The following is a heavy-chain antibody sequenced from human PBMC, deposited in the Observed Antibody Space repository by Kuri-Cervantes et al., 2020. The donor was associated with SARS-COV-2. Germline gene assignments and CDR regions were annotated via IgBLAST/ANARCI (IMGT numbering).Heavy chain of an antibody. D-gene: IGHD3-3*01. CDR2: INSDGSST. J-gene: IGHJ3*02. V-gene: IGHV3-74*01. CDR3: ARASLDLTIFGVAYDAFDI. Sequence: GGSLRLSCAASGFTFSSYWMHWVRQAPGKGLVWVSRINSDGSSTSYADSVKGRFTTSRDNAKNTLYLQMNSLRAEDTAVYYCARASLDLTIFGVAYDAFDIWGQGTMVTVSS. CDR1: GFTFSSYW.